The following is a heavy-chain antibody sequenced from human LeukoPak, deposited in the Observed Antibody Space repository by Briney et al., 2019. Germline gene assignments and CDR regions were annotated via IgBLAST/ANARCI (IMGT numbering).Heavy chain of an antibody. J-gene: IGHJ2*01. Sequence: SETLSLTCTVSGGSIRGSSIYWGWIRQPPGMGLEWIGNVYYSGNTYYNPSLKSRVTISVDTSRNQFSLNLNSMTAADTAVYYCARDLDDNWGYFDLWGRGTLVTVSS. CDR2: VYYSGNT. CDR1: GGSIRGSSIY. CDR3: ARDLDDNWGYFDL. D-gene: IGHD7-27*01. V-gene: IGHV4-39*07.